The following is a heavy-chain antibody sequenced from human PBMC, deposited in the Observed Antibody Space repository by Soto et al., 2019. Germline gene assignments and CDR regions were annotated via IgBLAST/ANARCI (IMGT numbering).Heavy chain of an antibody. CDR2: MSSSGVT. V-gene: IGHV4-4*07. J-gene: IGHJ3*02. Sequence: SETLSLTCTVSGGSISNKYWSWIRQPAGKGLEWIGRMSSSGVTNYSPSLKSRVTMSVDMSKNQFSLKLSSVTATDAAVYYCARALDSSGWYGDDAFDIWGQGTMVTVSS. CDR3: ARALDSSGWYGDDAFDI. D-gene: IGHD6-19*01. CDR1: GGSISNKY.